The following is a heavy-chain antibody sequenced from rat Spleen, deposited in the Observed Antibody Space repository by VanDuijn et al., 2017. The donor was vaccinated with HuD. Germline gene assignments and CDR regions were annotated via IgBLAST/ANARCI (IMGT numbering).Heavy chain of an antibody. D-gene: IGHD5-1*01. CDR2: IWGDGST. CDR1: GFSLTDNS. Sequence: QVQLKESGPGLVQPSQTLSLTCTVSGFSLTDNSVHWLRQPPGKGLEWMGGIWGDGSTSYNSALKSRLSISRDTSKSQVFLKVNSLQTDETAIYICTRGLGDYWGQGVMVTVSS. J-gene: IGHJ2*01. CDR3: TRGLGDY. V-gene: IGHV2-1*01.